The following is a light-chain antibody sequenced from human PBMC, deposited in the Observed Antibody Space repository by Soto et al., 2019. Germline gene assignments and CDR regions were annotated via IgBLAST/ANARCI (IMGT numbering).Light chain of an antibody. Sequence: EIVLTQSPGTLSLSPGERATLSCRASQRISNSYLAWYQQKPGQAPRLLLYDASSRATGIPDRVSGSGSGTDFTLTISRLEPEDFAVYYCQQYGRPPCAFGQGTKVEIK. J-gene: IGKJ2*02. V-gene: IGKV3-20*01. CDR3: QQYGRPPCA. CDR2: DAS. CDR1: QRISNSY.